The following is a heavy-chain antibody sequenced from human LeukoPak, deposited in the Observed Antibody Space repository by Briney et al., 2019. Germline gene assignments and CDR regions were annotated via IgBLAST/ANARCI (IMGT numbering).Heavy chain of an antibody. CDR1: GFTFSNYW. CDR2: IYVDGRTT. J-gene: IGHJ4*02. D-gene: IGHD3-16*01. CDR3: ARKLWHRNDC. V-gene: IGHV3-74*01. Sequence: GGSLRLSCVASGFTFSNYWMHWVRQPPGKGLVWVSRIYVDGRTTNYADSVKGRFTVSRDNFKNTLYLQMNSLRAEDTALYYCARKLWHRNDCWGQGTLVTVSS.